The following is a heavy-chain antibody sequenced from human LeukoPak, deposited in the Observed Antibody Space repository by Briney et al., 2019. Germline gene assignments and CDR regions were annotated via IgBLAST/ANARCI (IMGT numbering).Heavy chain of an antibody. V-gene: IGHV4-31*03. CDR2: IYYSGST. Sequence: LSLTCTVSGGSISSGGYYWSWIRQHPGKGLAWIGYIYYSGSTYYNPSLKSRVTISVDTSKNQFSLKLSSVTAADTAVYYCARTYGDYGGWFDPWGQGTLVTVSS. CDR3: ARTYGDYGGWFDP. CDR1: GGSISSGGYY. D-gene: IGHD4-17*01. J-gene: IGHJ5*02.